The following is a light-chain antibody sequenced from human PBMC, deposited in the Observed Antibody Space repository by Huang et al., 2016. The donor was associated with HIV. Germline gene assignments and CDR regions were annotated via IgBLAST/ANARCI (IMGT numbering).Light chain of an antibody. V-gene: IGKV3-11*01. J-gene: IGKJ4*01. CDR2: DVS. CDR1: QSIGTY. Sequence: EIVLTQSPVTLSLSPGDRVPLSCRASQSIGTYLAWYQQKSGQAPRLLIYDVSNRAAGVPARFSTSGSETDFTITIASLDPDDFAIYHCQQRSKWPLTFGGGTKVEMK. CDR3: QQRSKWPLT.